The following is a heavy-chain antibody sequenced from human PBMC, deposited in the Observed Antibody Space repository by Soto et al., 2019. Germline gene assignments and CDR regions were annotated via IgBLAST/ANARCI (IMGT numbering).Heavy chain of an antibody. J-gene: IGHJ6*02. V-gene: IGHV1-24*01. CDR2: FDPEDGET. CDR3: ATDRYSSSTYYYYGMDV. D-gene: IGHD6-6*01. Sequence: ASVKVSCKASGGTFSSYAISWVRQAPGKGLEWMGGFDPEDGETIYAQKFQGRVTMTEDTSTDTAYMELSSLRSEDTAVYYCATDRYSSSTYYYYGMDVWGQGTTVTVSS. CDR1: GGTFSSYA.